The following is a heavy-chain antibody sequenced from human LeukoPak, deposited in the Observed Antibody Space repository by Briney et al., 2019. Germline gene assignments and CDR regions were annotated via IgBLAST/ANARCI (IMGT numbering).Heavy chain of an antibody. D-gene: IGHD1-26*01. Sequence: PGGSLRLSCAASGFTFSSYWMHWVCQAPGKGLVWVSRINSDGSSTSYADSVKGRFTISRDNSKNTLYLQMNSLRAEDTAVYYCARDRGGGGTFDAFDIWGQGTMVTVSS. CDR2: INSDGSST. CDR3: ARDRGGGGTFDAFDI. CDR1: GFTFSSYW. V-gene: IGHV3-74*01. J-gene: IGHJ3*02.